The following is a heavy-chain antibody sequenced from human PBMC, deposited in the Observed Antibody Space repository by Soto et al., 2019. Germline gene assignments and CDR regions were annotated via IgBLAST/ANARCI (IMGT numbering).Heavy chain of an antibody. V-gene: IGHV3-33*01. Sequence: PGGSLRLSCAASGFTFSSYGMHWVRQAPGKGLEWVAVIWYDGSNKYYADSVKGRFTISRDNSKNTLYLQMNSLRAEDTAVYYCARDQGERYCSSTSCLNYLFDYWGQGTLVTVS. CDR3: ARDQGERYCSSTSCLNYLFDY. J-gene: IGHJ4*02. CDR2: IWYDGSNK. D-gene: IGHD2-2*01. CDR1: GFTFSSYG.